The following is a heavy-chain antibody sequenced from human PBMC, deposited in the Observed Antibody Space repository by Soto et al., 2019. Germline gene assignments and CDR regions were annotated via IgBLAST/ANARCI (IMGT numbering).Heavy chain of an antibody. D-gene: IGHD6-19*01. CDR1: GGTFSSYT. CDR3: ARDPLPYSSGWYKY. CDR2: IIPILGIA. J-gene: IGHJ4*02. Sequence: SVKVSCKASGGTFSSYTISWVRQAPGQGLEWMGRIIPILGIANYAQKFQGRVTITADKSTSTAYMELSSLRSEDTAVYYCARDPLPYSSGWYKYWGQGTLVTVSS. V-gene: IGHV1-69*04.